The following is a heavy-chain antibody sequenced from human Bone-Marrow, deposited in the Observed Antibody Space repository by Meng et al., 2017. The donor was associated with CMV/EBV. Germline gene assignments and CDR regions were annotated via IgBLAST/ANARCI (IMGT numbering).Heavy chain of an antibody. CDR2: MNPNSGNT. Sequence: ASVKVSCKASGYTFTSYDINWVRQATGQGLEWMGWMNPNSGNTGYAQKFQGRVTITRNTSISTAYMELSSLRSEDTAVYYCARGLPLGYCSGGSCTEVWFDPWGQGTLVTVSS. V-gene: IGHV1-8*03. CDR3: ARGLPLGYCSGGSCTEVWFDP. CDR1: GYTFTSYD. J-gene: IGHJ5*02. D-gene: IGHD2-15*01.